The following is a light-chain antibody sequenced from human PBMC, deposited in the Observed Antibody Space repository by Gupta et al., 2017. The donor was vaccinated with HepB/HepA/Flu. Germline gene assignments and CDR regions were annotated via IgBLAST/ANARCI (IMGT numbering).Light chain of an antibody. CDR2: DVS. J-gene: IGLJ1*01. Sequence: QSALTQPASVSGSVGQSITISCTGTSSDVGGYNYVSWYQQHPGKAPKLMIFDVSNRPSGISNRFSGSKSDNTASLTISGLQAEDEADYYCSSYTISRGVFGTGTKVTVL. CDR1: SSDVGGYNY. V-gene: IGLV2-14*03. CDR3: SSYTISRGV.